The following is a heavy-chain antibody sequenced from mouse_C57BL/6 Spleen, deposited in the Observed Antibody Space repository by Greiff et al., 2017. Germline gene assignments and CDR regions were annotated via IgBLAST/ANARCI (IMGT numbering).Heavy chain of an antibody. CDR3: AREDGYAMDY. CDR1: GFTFSSYG. J-gene: IGHJ4*01. CDR2: ISSGGSYT. Sequence: EVQGVESRGDLVKPGGSLKLSCAASGFTFSSYGMSWVRQTPDKRLEWVATISSGGSYTYYPDSVKGRFTISRDNAKNTLYLQMSSLKSEDTAMYYCAREDGYAMDYWGQGTSVTVSS. V-gene: IGHV5-6*01.